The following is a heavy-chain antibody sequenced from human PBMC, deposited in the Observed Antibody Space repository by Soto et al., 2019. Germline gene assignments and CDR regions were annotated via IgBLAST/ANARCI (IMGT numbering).Heavy chain of an antibody. Sequence: GASLRLSYAGYGLTLSRYGRHWVRQALAKGLGRLAVISYEGSNKYYADSVKGRFTISRDNSKNTLYLQMNSLRAEDTAVYYCAKESAGYSSSWYETNWFDPWGQGTLVTVSS. CDR2: ISYEGSNK. CDR1: GLTLSRYG. J-gene: IGHJ5*02. CDR3: AKESAGYSSSWYETNWFDP. D-gene: IGHD6-13*01. V-gene: IGHV3-30*18.